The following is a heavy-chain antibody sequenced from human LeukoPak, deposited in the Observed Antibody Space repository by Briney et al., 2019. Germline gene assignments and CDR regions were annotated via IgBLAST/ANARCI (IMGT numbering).Heavy chain of an antibody. J-gene: IGHJ6*02. D-gene: IGHD3-16*01. Sequence: GRSLRLSCAASGFTFSSYAMHWVRHAPGKGLEWVAVISYDGSNKYYADSVKGRFTISRDNSKNTLYLQMNSLRAEDTAVYYCARDMNYYGMDVWGQGTTVTVSS. V-gene: IGHV3-30-3*01. CDR3: ARDMNYYGMDV. CDR1: GFTFSSYA. CDR2: ISYDGSNK.